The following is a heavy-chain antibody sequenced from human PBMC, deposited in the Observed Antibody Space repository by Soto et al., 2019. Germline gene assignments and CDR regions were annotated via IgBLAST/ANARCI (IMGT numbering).Heavy chain of an antibody. CDR1: GGSFSGYY. Sequence: SETLSLTCAVNGGSFSGYYWSWIRQPPGKGLEWIGEINHSGSTKYNPSLKSRVTMSVDTSKNQFSLKLSSVTAADTAVFYRARGPWYHDTSGYWTTNYYYGLDVWGQGTTVTVSS. CDR2: INHSGST. CDR3: ARGPWYHDTSGYWTTNYYYGLDV. V-gene: IGHV4-34*01. J-gene: IGHJ6*02. D-gene: IGHD3-22*01.